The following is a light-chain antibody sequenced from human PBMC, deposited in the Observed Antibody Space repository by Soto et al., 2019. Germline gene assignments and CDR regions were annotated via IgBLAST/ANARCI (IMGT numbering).Light chain of an antibody. Sequence: DIQMTQSPSTLSASVGDRVTITCRASQSISSWLAWYQQKPGKAPKLLIYDASSLASGVPSRFSGSGSGTVFALTISSLQPDEFAAYYCQQYNSYTTFGQGTKVEIK. CDR1: QSISSW. J-gene: IGKJ2*01. V-gene: IGKV1-5*01. CDR3: QQYNSYTT. CDR2: DAS.